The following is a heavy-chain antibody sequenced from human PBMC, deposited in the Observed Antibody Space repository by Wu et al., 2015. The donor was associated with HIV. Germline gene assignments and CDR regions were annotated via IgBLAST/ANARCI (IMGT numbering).Heavy chain of an antibody. D-gene: IGHD5-24*01. CDR3: AISRRDGYIYDAFDM. CDR1: GYTFTDFF. Sequence: QVQLVQSGAEVKKPGASVKVSCKASGYTFTDFFIHWVRQAPGQGLEWMGWVSPNTGGTNYAQKFQGRVTMTRDTSINTAYMELTSLTSDDTAMYYCAISRRDGYIYDAFDMWGLGTMVTVSS. CDR2: VSPNTGGT. V-gene: IGHV1-2*02. J-gene: IGHJ3*02.